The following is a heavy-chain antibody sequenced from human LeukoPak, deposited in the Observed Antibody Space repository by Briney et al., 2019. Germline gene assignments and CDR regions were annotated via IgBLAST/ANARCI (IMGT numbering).Heavy chain of an antibody. CDR3: ARLGAGPTYYDFWSGYSSFYFDY. Sequence: KPSETLSLTCTVSGGSISSYYWSWNRQPPGKGLEWIGYIYDSGSTNYNPSLKSRVTISVDTSKNQFSLKLSSVTAADTAVYYCARLGAGPTYYDFWSGYSSFYFDYWGQGTLVTVSS. CDR1: GGSISSYY. V-gene: IGHV4-59*08. J-gene: IGHJ4*02. D-gene: IGHD3-3*01. CDR2: IYDSGST.